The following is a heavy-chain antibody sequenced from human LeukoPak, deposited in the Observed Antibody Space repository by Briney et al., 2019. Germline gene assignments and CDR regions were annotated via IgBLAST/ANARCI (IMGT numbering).Heavy chain of an antibody. V-gene: IGHV1-69*05. CDR3: AREPGRDYYYYMDV. J-gene: IGHJ6*03. CDR2: IIPIFGTA. D-gene: IGHD1-14*01. Sequence: GASVKVSCKASGYTFTSYDINWVRQATGQGLEWMGRIIPIFGTANYAQKFQGRVTITTDESTSTAYMELSSLRSEDTAVYYCAREPGRDYYYYMDVWGKGTTVTVSS. CDR1: GYTFTSYD.